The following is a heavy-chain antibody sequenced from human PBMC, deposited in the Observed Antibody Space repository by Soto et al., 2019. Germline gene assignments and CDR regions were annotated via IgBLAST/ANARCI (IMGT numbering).Heavy chain of an antibody. D-gene: IGHD5-18*01. V-gene: IGHV3-30*18. J-gene: IGHJ6*02. CDR3: ANLNVGGNTAIKQLYYYYGMDV. Sequence: GGSLRLSCAASGFTFSSYGMHWVRQAPGKGLEWVAVISYDGSNKYYADSVKGRFTISRDNSKNTLYLQMNSLRAEDTAVYYCANLNVGGNTAIKQLYYYYGMDVWGQGTTVTVSS. CDR1: GFTFSSYG. CDR2: ISYDGSNK.